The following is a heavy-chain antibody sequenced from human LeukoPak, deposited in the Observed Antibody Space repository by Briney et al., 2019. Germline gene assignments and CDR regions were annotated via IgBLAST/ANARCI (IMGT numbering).Heavy chain of an antibody. D-gene: IGHD2-21*02. Sequence: AGGSLRLSCSASGFTFNYAWMNWVRQAPGKGLEWVGRIKTNTDGGTADYPAPVKGRFTISRDDSKNTLYLQMNSLKAEDTAVYYCTTRVVTTNDNWGQGTLVTVSS. CDR3: TTRVVTTNDN. CDR2: IKTNTDGGTA. J-gene: IGHJ4*02. V-gene: IGHV3-15*01. CDR1: GFTFNYAW.